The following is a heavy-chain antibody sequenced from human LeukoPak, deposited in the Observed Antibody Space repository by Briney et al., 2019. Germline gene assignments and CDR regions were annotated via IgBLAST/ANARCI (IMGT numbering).Heavy chain of an antibody. D-gene: IGHD3-3*01. CDR2: IIPIFGTA. CDR1: GGTFSSCA. J-gene: IGHJ4*02. V-gene: IGHV1-69*05. CDR3: ASPYDFWSGYYFDY. Sequence: SVKVSCKASGGTFSSCAISWVRQAPGQGLEWMGGIIPIFGTANYAQKFQGRVTITTDESTSTAYMELSSLRSEDTAVYYCASPYDFWSGYYFDYWGQGTLVTVSS.